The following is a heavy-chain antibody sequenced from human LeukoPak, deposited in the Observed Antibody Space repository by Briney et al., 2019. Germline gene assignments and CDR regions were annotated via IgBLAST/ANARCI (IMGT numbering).Heavy chain of an antibody. D-gene: IGHD3-3*01. V-gene: IGHV3-49*04. CDR2: IRSKAYGGTT. J-gene: IGHJ4*02. CDR1: GFTFSSYA. Sequence: PGGSLRLSCAASGFTFSSYAMSWVRQAPGKGLEWVGFIRSKAYGGTTEYAASVKGRFTISRDDSKSIAYLQMNSLKTEDTAVYYCTRDRDFDFWSGFSDYWGQGTLVTVSS. CDR3: TRDRDFDFWSGFSDY.